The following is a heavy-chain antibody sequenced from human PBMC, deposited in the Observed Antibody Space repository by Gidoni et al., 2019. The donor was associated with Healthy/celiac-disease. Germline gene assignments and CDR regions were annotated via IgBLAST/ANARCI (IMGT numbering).Heavy chain of an antibody. Sequence: QLLESGGVLVHPGGSLRLSCTPSGFTVSSNYMRWVRQAPGKGLEWASVIDSGGSTYDADSVKGRITRSRDNSKNTMYLKMNSLRAEDTAVYYCKVTASVKGNFQHWGQGTLVTVSS. J-gene: IGHJ1*01. D-gene: IGHD2-21*02. CDR3: KVTASVKGNFQH. CDR2: IDSGGST. CDR1: GFTVSSNY. V-gene: IGHV3-66*02.